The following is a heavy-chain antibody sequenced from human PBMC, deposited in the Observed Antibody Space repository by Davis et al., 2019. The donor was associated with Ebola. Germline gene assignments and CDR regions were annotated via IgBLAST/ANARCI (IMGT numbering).Heavy chain of an antibody. CDR2: ISAYNGNT. D-gene: IGHD4-17*01. J-gene: IGHJ4*02. CDR3: ARDPPYGDYHFDY. V-gene: IGHV1-18*01. Sequence: ASVKVSCKASGYTFTSYGISWVRQTPGQGLEWMGWISAYNGNTNYAQKLQGRVTMTTDTSTSTAYMELSSLRSEDTAVYYCARDPPYGDYHFDYWGQGTLVTVSS. CDR1: GYTFTSYG.